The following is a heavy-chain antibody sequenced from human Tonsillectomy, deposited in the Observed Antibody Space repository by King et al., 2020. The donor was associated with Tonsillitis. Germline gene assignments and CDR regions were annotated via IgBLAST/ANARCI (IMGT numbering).Heavy chain of an antibody. CDR1: GGSFSGYY. J-gene: IGHJ4*02. Sequence: VQLPQWGAGLLKPSETLSLTCAVYGGSFSGYYWSWIRQPPGKGLEWIGEINHSGSTNYNPSLKSRVTISVDTSKNQFSLKLSSVTAADTAVYYCARRPTGDIGPQFDYWGQGTLVTVSS. CDR3: ARRPTGDIGPQFDY. CDR2: INHSGST. V-gene: IGHV4-34*01. D-gene: IGHD7-27*01.